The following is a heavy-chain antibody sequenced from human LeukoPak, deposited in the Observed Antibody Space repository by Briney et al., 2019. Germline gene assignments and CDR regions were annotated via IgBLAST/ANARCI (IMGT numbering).Heavy chain of an antibody. D-gene: IGHD6-13*01. Sequence: VTPGGSLRLSCAASGFIFSNHNMHWVRQAPGKGLEWVSSISYSSRDINYLDSVKGRFTISRDNAKNSLFLQMNSLRAEDTAVYYCARLFSSSWYKAFDVWGQGTRVTVSS. CDR1: GFIFSNHN. CDR3: ARLFSSSWYKAFDV. CDR2: ISYSSRDI. V-gene: IGHV3-21*01. J-gene: IGHJ3*01.